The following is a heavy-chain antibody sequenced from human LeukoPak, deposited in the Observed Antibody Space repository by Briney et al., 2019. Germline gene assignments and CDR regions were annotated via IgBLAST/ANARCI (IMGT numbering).Heavy chain of an antibody. V-gene: IGHV4-34*01. CDR2: INHSGST. CDR1: GGSFSGYY. Sequence: PSETLSLTCAVYGGSFSGYYWSWIRQPPGKGLEWIGEINHSGSTNYNPSLKSRVTISVDTSKNQFSLKLSSVTAADTAVYYCARHSGGYYHYMDVWGKGTTVTISS. J-gene: IGHJ6*03. D-gene: IGHD1-1*01. CDR3: ARHSGGYYHYMDV.